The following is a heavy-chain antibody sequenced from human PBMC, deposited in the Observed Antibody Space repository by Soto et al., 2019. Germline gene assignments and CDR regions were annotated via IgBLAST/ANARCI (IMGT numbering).Heavy chain of an antibody. J-gene: IGHJ4*02. V-gene: IGHV6-1*01. CDR1: GDSVSSNSAA. D-gene: IGHD1-26*01. Sequence: QTLSLTCVISGDSVSSNSAACNWIRHSPSRGLEWLGRTYYRSKWYSDYAASVESRITVNPDTSKNHFYLQLNSVTPEDTAVYYCARGEQYSGRIFDYWGQGTLVTVSS. CDR3: ARGEQYSGRIFDY. CDR2: TYYRSKWYS.